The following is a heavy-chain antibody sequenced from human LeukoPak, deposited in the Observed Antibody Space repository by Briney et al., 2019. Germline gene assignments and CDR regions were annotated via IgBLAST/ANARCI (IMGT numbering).Heavy chain of an antibody. CDR2: FDPEDGET. D-gene: IGHD4-11*01. Sequence: ASVKVSCKVSGYTLTELSMHWVRQAPGKGLEWMGGFDPEDGETIYAQKFQGRVTMTEDTSTDTAYMELSSLRSEDTAVYYCATGVPRGPTVITKQYYYYYMDVWGKGTTVTVSS. J-gene: IGHJ6*03. CDR1: GYTLTELS. CDR3: ATGVPRGPTVITKQYYYYYMDV. V-gene: IGHV1-24*01.